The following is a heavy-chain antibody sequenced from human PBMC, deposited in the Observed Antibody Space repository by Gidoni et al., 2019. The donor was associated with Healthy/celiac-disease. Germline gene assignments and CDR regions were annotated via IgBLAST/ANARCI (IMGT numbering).Heavy chain of an antibody. CDR3: ARDYDILTAFSFGGMDV. D-gene: IGHD3-9*01. CDR2: INPSGGST. CDR1: GYTFTSYY. Sequence: QVQLVQSGAEVKKPGASVKVSCKASGYTFTSYYMHWVRQAPGQGLEWMGIINPSGGSTSYAQKFQGRVTMTRDTSTSTVYMELSSLRSEDTAVYYCARDYDILTAFSFGGMDVWGQGTTVTVSS. J-gene: IGHJ6*02. V-gene: IGHV1-46*01.